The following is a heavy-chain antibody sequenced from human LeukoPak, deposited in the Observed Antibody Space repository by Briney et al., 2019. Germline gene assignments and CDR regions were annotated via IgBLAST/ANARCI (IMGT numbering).Heavy chain of an antibody. V-gene: IGHV4-59*08. CDR3: ARYGSGTYPRFDY. J-gene: IGHJ4*02. CDR2: IYYSGST. CDR1: GGSISGYY. Sequence: SETLSLTCTVSGGSISGYYWSWIRQPPGKGLEWIGYIYYSGSTNYNPSLQSRVTISVDTSKNQFSLNLSSVTAADTVVYYCARYGSGTYPRFDYWGRGTLVTVSS. D-gene: IGHD3-10*01.